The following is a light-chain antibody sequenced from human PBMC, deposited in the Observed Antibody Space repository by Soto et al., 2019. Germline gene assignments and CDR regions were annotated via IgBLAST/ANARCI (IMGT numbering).Light chain of an antibody. V-gene: IGLV2-14*01. CDR3: SSYTSSSTPYYV. J-gene: IGLJ1*01. Sequence: QSVLTQPACVSGSPGQSITISCTGTSSDVGGYNYVSWYQQHPGKAPRLMIYEVSNRPSGVSNRFSGSKSGNTASLTISGLQAEDEADYYCSSYTSSSTPYYVFGTGTKVTVL. CDR2: EVS. CDR1: SSDVGGYNY.